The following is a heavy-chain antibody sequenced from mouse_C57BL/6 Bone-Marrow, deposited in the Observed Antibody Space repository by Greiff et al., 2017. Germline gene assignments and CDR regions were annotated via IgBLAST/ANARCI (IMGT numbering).Heavy chain of an antibody. D-gene: IGHD6-1*01. J-gene: IGHJ3*01. CDR3: ARYDNEGRFAY. CDR2: IRNKANGYTT. CDR1: GFTFTDYY. V-gene: IGHV7-3*01. Sequence: EVMLVESGGGLVQPGGSLSLSCAASGFTFTDYYMSWVRQPPGKALEWLGFIRNKANGYTTEYSASVKVRFTISRDNSQSILYLQMNALRAEDSATYYCARYDNEGRFAYWGQGTLVTVSA.